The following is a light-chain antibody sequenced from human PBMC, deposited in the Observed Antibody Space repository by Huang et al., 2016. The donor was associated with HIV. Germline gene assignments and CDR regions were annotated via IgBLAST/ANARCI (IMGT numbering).Light chain of an antibody. CDR1: QSISSY. CDR3: QQSYSTLIT. CDR2: AAS. V-gene: IGKV1-39*01. J-gene: IGKJ3*01. Sequence: DIQMTQSPSSLSASVGGRVTITCRASQSISSYLNWYQQKPGKAPKLLIYAASSLQSGVPSRFSGSGSGTDFTLTISSLQPEDFATYYCQQSYSTLITFGPGTKVDIK.